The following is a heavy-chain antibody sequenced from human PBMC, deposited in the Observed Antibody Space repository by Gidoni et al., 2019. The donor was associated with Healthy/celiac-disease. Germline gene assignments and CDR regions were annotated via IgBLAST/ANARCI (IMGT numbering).Heavy chain of an antibody. Sequence: QVQLVESGGGLVKPGGSLRLSCAASGFTFSDYYMSWIRQAPGKGLEWVAYISSSSSYTNDADSVKGRFTISRDNAKNSLYLQMNSLRAEDTAVYYCARALGGDAFDIWGQGTMVTVSS. V-gene: IGHV3-11*06. CDR3: ARALGGDAFDI. CDR2: ISSSSSYT. J-gene: IGHJ3*02. CDR1: GFTFSDYY. D-gene: IGHD3-16*01.